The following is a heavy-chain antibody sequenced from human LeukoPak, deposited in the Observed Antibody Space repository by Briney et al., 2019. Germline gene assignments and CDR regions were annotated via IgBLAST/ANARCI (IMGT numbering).Heavy chain of an antibody. Sequence: SETLSLTCAVSGYSISSGYYSGWIRQPPGKGLEWIGSIYHSGSTYYNPSLKSRVTISVDTSKNQFSLKLSSVTAADTAVYYCASLYYGSGSYYKGTWGQGTLVTVSS. CDR2: IYHSGST. D-gene: IGHD3-10*01. CDR1: GYSISSGYY. V-gene: IGHV4-38-2*01. CDR3: ASLYYGSGSYYKGT. J-gene: IGHJ4*02.